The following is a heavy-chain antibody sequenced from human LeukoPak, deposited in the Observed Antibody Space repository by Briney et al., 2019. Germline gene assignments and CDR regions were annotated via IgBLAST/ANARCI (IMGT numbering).Heavy chain of an antibody. D-gene: IGHD3-22*01. CDR1: GFTLSSNY. J-gene: IGHJ4*02. V-gene: IGHV3-53*01. CDR2: IYSGGST. CDR3: ARTYYYDSSGYYPFVY. Sequence: PGGSLRLSCAASGFTLSSNYMSWVCQAPGTGLEWVSVIYSGGSTYYADSVKGRFTISRDKSNNTLYLQMNSLRAEDTAVYYCARTYYYDSSGYYPFVYWGQGTLVTVSS.